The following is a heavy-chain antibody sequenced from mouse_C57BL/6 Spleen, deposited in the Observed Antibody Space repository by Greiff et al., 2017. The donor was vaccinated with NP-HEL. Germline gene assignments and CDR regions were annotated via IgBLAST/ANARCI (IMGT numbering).Heavy chain of an antibody. J-gene: IGHJ3*01. CDR3: TVGSSPVAY. D-gene: IGHD1-1*01. Sequence: VQLKQSGAELVRPGASVKLSCTASGFNIKDDYMHWVKQRPEQGLEWIGWIDPENGDTEYASKFQGKATITADTSSNTAYLQLSSLTSEDTAVYYCTVGSSPVAYWGQGTLVTVSA. CDR2: IDPENGDT. V-gene: IGHV14-4*01. CDR1: GFNIKDDY.